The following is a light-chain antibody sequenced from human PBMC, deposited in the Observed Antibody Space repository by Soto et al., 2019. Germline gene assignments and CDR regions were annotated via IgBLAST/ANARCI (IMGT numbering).Light chain of an antibody. V-gene: IGKV1-39*01. CDR3: QQSYSTPQTT. J-gene: IGKJ5*01. CDR1: QSISSY. Sequence: DIQMTQSPSSLSASVGDRVTITCRASQSISSYLNWYQQKPGKAPKLLIYAASSLQSGVPSRFSGSGSGTDFTLTISSLQPEDFATYYCQQSYSTPQTTFGQGTRLETK. CDR2: AAS.